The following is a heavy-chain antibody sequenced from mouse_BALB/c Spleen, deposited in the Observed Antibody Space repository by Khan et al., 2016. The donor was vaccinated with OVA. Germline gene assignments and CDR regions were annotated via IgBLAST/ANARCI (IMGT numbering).Heavy chain of an antibody. CDR1: GYSITSDYA. V-gene: IGHV3-2*02. D-gene: IGHD1-1*01. CDR3: ARRFYYDHWYFDV. Sequence: EVQLQESGPGLVKPSQSLSLTCTVTGYSITSDYAWNWIRQLPGNKLEWMAYISYSGSTGYNPSLKSRVSITRDTSKNQFFLQFNSVTAEDTATYYCARRFYYDHWYFDVWGAGTPVTVSS. J-gene: IGHJ1*01. CDR2: ISYSGST.